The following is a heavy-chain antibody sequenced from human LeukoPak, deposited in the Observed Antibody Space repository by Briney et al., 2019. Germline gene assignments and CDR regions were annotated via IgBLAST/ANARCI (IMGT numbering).Heavy chain of an antibody. D-gene: IGHD3-10*01. Sequence: ASVKVSCKAFGYTFTSNYMHWVRQAPGQGPEWMGVISPSGGSTTYAQKFQGRVTLTRDMSTSTDYLELSSLRSEDTAVYYCAKTRGSGPFDYWGQGTLVTVSS. J-gene: IGHJ4*02. CDR2: ISPSGGST. CDR3: AKTRGSGPFDY. CDR1: GYTFTSNY. V-gene: IGHV1-46*01.